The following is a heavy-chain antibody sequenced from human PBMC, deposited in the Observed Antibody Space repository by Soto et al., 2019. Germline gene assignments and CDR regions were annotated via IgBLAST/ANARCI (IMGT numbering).Heavy chain of an antibody. CDR1: GYTFTSYD. CDR3: ARGVKYGHYSKWFDP. Sequence: QVQLVQSGAEVKKPGASVKVSCKASGYTFTSYDINWVRQATGQGLEYLGWMNPNSGNTGYVQKFQGRVTMTRNTPISTAYMELSSLRSEDTAAYYCARGVKYGHYSKWFDPWGQGTLVTVSS. J-gene: IGHJ5*02. CDR2: MNPNSGNT. V-gene: IGHV1-8*01. D-gene: IGHD4-17*01.